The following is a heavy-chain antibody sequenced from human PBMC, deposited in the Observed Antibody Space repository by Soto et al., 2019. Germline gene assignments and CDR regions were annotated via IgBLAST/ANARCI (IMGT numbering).Heavy chain of an antibody. CDR1: GDSVSSNSAA. V-gene: IGHV6-1*01. CDR3: ARDSGWTFDY. D-gene: IGHD6-19*01. J-gene: IGHJ4*02. Sequence: SETLSLTCAISGDSVSSNSAAWNWIRQAPSRGLELLGRTYYRSKWYNDYAISVKSRVTINPDTSKNQFSLQLNSVTPEDTAVYYCARDSGWTFDYWGQGTLVTVSS. CDR2: TYYRSKWYN.